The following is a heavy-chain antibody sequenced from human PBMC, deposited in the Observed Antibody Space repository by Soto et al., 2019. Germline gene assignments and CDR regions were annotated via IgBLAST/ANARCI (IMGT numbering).Heavy chain of an antibody. V-gene: IGHV4-59*01. CDR3: ASGGISSGYYYFDY. D-gene: IGHD3-22*01. Sequence: QVQLQESGPGLVKPSETLSLTCTVSGGSISSYYWSWIRQPPGKGLEWIGYIYYSGSTNYNPSLKSRVTISVDTSKNQFSLKLSSVTAADTAVYYCASGGISSGYYYFDYWGQGTLVTVSS. CDR1: GGSISSYY. CDR2: IYYSGST. J-gene: IGHJ4*02.